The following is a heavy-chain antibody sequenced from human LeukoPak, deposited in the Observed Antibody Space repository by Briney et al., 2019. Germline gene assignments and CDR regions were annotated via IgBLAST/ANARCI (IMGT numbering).Heavy chain of an antibody. Sequence: GGSLRLSCAASGFTFSSYAMSWVRQAPGKGLEWVSAISGSGGSTYYADSVKGRFTISRDNSKNTLYLQMNSLRAEDTAVYYCAKGTYYDFWSGYFSYYYYYYVDVWGKGTTVTVSS. D-gene: IGHD3-3*01. V-gene: IGHV3-23*01. CDR3: AKGTYYDFWSGYFSYYYYYYVDV. CDR1: GFTFSSYA. CDR2: ISGSGGST. J-gene: IGHJ6*03.